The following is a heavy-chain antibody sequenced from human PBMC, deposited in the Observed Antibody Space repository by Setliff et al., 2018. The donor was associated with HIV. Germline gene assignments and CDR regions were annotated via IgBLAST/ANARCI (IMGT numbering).Heavy chain of an antibody. CDR1: GRSFSDNS. CDR2: INHSGNT. Sequence: PSETLSLTCAVYGRSFSDNSWNWIRQPPGKGLEWIGEINHSGNTNYNPSLKSRVSITLDTSKNQFSLKLTSVTAADTAVYYCARKGWNAYEAFDDWGQGTRVT. V-gene: IGHV4-34*01. J-gene: IGHJ5*02. D-gene: IGHD5-12*01. CDR3: ARKGWNAYEAFDD.